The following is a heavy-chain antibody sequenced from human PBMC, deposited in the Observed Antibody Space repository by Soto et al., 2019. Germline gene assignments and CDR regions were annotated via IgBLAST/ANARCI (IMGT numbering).Heavy chain of an antibody. D-gene: IGHD1-7*01. J-gene: IGHJ6*02. CDR3: ARQNLGNHGVNG. CDR2: IDPSDSYT. CDR1: GYSFTSYW. V-gene: IGHV5-10-1*01. Sequence: GAYQKISSKGSGYSFTSYWFSRVRQKPGKGLEWMGRIDPSDSYTNYSPSFQGHVTISADKSISTAYLQWSSLKASDTAMYYGARQNLGNHGVNGCSQGTTVTASS.